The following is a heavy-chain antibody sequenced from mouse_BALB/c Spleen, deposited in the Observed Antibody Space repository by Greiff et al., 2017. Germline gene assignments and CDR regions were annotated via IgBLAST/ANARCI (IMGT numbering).Heavy chain of an antibody. Sequence: VVESGPELVKPGASVKMSCKASGYTFPSYVMHWVKQKPGQGLEWIGYINPYNDGTKYNEKFKGKATLTSEKSTSTAYMELSSLTSEDSAVYDVARGGRTYALDYWGQGTSVTVSS. CDR2: INPYNDGT. J-gene: IGHJ4*01. CDR3: ARGGRTYALDY. D-gene: IGHD1-1*02. CDR1: GYTFPSYV. V-gene: IGHV1-14*01.